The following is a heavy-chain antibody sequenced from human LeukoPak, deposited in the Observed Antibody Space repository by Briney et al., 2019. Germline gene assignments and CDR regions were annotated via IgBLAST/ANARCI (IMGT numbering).Heavy chain of an antibody. CDR1: GYTFTNNY. Sequence: ASVKVSCKASGYTFTNNYLHWVRQAPGQGLEWMGWISAYNGNTNYAQKLQGRVTMTTDTSTSTAYMELRSLRSDDTAVYYCASISYGDYSFDYWGQGTLVTVSS. CDR2: ISAYNGNT. CDR3: ASISYGDYSFDY. V-gene: IGHV1-18*04. J-gene: IGHJ4*02. D-gene: IGHD4-17*01.